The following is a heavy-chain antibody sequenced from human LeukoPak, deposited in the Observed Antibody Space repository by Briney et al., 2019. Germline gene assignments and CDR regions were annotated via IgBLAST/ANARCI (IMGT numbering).Heavy chain of an antibody. CDR1: GGSFSGYY. CDR3: ARVHVSGRRAFDI. CDR2: INHSGST. V-gene: IGHV4-34*01. D-gene: IGHD6-25*01. Sequence: PSETLSLTCAVYGGSFSGYYWSWIRQPPGKGLEWIGEINHSGSTNYNPSLKSRVTISVDTSKNQFSLKLSSVTAAGTAVYYCARVHVSGRRAFDIWGQGTMVTVSS. J-gene: IGHJ3*02.